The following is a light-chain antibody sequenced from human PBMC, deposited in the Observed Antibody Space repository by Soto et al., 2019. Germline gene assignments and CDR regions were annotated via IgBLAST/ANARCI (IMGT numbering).Light chain of an antibody. J-gene: IGKJ1*01. Sequence: DIQMTQSPSTLSASVGDRVTITCRASQSISSWLAWYQQKPGKAPKLLIYKASSLESGVPSRFSGSGSGTEFTLTISSLQPDDFATYYCQPYNSWGTFGQGTKVEIK. CDR1: QSISSW. CDR2: KAS. V-gene: IGKV1-5*03. CDR3: QPYNSWGT.